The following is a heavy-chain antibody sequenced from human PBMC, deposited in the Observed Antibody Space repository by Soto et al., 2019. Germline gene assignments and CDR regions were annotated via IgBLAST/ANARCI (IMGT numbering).Heavy chain of an antibody. CDR3: AKVSSSWYSGFFDF. J-gene: IGHJ4*02. V-gene: IGHV3-23*01. Sequence: GSLRLSCTASGFTFSSHAMTWVRQAPGKGLEWVSGLSDSGGSTYYADSVKGRFTISRDNSMNTLYLQMNTLRAEDTAVYYCAKVSSSWYSGFFDFWGQGTLVTVSS. D-gene: IGHD6-13*01. CDR1: GFTFSSHA. CDR2: LSDSGGST.